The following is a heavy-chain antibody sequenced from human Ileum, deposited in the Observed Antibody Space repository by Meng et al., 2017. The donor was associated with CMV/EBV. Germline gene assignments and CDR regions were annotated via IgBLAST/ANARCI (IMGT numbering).Heavy chain of an antibody. Sequence: GESLKISCAASGFTFSSHAMHWVRQAPGKGLEWVAVISYDGSNKYYADSVKGRFTISRDNSKNTLYLQMNSLRAEDTAVYYCARVPTGDGADYWGQGTLVTVSS. V-gene: IGHV3-30*04. CDR1: GFTFSSHA. CDR2: ISYDGSNK. J-gene: IGHJ4*02. D-gene: IGHD7-27*01. CDR3: ARVPTGDGADY.